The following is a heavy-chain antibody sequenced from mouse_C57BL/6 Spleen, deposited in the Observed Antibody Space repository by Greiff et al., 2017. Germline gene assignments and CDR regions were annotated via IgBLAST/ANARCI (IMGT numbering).Heavy chain of an antibody. V-gene: IGHV1-53*01. CDR2: INPSNGGT. J-gene: IGHJ1*03. CDR1: GYTFTSYW. D-gene: IGHD2-1*01. CDR3: ASGGNYFWYFDV. Sequence: QVQLQQPGTELVKPGASVKLSCKASGYTFTSYWMHWVKQRPGQGLEWIGNINPSNGGTNYNEKFKSKATLTVDKSSSTAYMQLSSLTAEDSAVYCCASGGNYFWYFDVWGTGTTVTVSS.